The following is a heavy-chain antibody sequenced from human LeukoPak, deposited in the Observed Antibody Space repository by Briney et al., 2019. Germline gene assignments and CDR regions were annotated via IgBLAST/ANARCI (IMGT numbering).Heavy chain of an antibody. J-gene: IGHJ4*02. CDR3: ARSRIEMATISPADY. Sequence: SETLSLTCTVSGGPISSGGYYWSWIRQHPGKGLEWIGYIYYSGSTNYNPSLKSRVTISVDTSKNQFSLKLSSVTAADTAVYYCARSRIEMATISPADYWGQGTLVTVSS. CDR2: IYYSGST. D-gene: IGHD5-24*01. V-gene: IGHV4-61*08. CDR1: GGPISSGGYY.